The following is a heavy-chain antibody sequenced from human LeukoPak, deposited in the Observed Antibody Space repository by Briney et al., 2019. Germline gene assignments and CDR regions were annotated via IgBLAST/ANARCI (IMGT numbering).Heavy chain of an antibody. CDR3: AKDLSLIPVAGTSFGIPNYYYGMDV. CDR2: ISYDGSNT. CDR1: GFTFSTYA. V-gene: IGHV3-30*18. D-gene: IGHD6-19*01. Sequence: GGSLRLSCAASGFTFSTYAMNWVRQAPGKGLEWVAVISYDGSNTYYADSVKGRFTISRDNSKNTLYLKMNSLRAEDTAVYYCAKDLSLIPVAGTSFGIPNYYYGMDVRGQGTTVAVSS. J-gene: IGHJ6*02.